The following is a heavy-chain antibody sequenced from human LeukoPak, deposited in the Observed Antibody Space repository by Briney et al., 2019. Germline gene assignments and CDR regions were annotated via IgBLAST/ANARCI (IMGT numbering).Heavy chain of an antibody. CDR1: GGSFSGYY. J-gene: IGHJ6*02. Sequence: SETLSLTCAVYGGSFSGYYWSWIRQPPGKGLEWIGEINHSGSTNYNPSLKSRVTISVDTSKNQFSLKLSSVTAADTAVYYCARGFSSRYCSGGSSPPSRRYYYYGMDVWGQGTTVTVSS. CDR3: ARGFSSRYCSGGSSPPSRRYYYYGMDV. V-gene: IGHV4-34*01. D-gene: IGHD2-15*01. CDR2: INHSGST.